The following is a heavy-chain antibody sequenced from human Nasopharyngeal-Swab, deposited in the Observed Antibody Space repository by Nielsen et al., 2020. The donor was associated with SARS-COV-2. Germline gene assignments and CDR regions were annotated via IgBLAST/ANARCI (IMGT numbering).Heavy chain of an antibody. CDR2: ISSGSNFK. Sequence: ETLSLTCTVSGDSMNTYYWNWVRQAPGKGLEWVSFISSGSNFKYYADSVKGRFTISRDNAKNSLYLQMNSLRAEDTAVYFCASQNNYGSGSYNFDYWGQGTLVTVSS. CDR3: ASQNNYGSGSYNFDY. V-gene: IGHV3-21*01. J-gene: IGHJ4*02. D-gene: IGHD3-10*01. CDR1: GDSMNTYY.